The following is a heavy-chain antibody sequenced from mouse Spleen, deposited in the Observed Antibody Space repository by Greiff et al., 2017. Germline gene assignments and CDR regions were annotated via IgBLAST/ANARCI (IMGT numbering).Heavy chain of an antibody. CDR3: ARGDGYWYFDV. D-gene: IGHD3-3*01. J-gene: IGHJ1*01. CDR1: GYTFTSYW. CDR2: IDPSDSYT. Sequence: QVQLQQSGAELVKPGASVKLSCKASGYTFTSYWMQWVKQRPGQGLEWIGEIDPSDSYTNYNQKFKGKATLTVDKSSSTAYMQLKSLTSEDSAVYYCARGDGYWYFDVWGAGTTVTVSS. V-gene: IGHV1-50*01.